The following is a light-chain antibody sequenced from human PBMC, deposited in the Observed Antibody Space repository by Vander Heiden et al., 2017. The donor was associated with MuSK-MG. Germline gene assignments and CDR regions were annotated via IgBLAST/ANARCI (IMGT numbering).Light chain of an antibody. Sequence: IKMTQSPSSLPASVSDRVTITCRASQSSSSYLNLYQQKPGKAPKLLIYGASSLQSGVPSRFSGSGSGTDFTLTISRLQPEDFATYYCQQSDSTPLTFGGGTKVEIK. V-gene: IGKV1-39*01. CDR1: QSSSSY. J-gene: IGKJ4*01. CDR2: GAS. CDR3: QQSDSTPLT.